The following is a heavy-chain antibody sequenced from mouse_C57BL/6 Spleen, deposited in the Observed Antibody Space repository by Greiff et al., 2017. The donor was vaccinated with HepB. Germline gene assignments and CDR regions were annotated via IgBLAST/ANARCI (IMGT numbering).Heavy chain of an antibody. CDR3: ARSGGYYYGSSGFAY. Sequence: VQLQQSGPELVKPGASVKIPCKASGYTFTDYNMDWVKQSHGKSLEWIGDINPNNGGTIYNQKFKGKATLTVDKSSSTAYMELRSLTSEDTAVYYCARSGGYYYGSSGFAYWGQGTLVTVSA. D-gene: IGHD1-1*01. J-gene: IGHJ3*01. V-gene: IGHV1-18*01. CDR2: INPNNGGT. CDR1: GYTFTDYN.